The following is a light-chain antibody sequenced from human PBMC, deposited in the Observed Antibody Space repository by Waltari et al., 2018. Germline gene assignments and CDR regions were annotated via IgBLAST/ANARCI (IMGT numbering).Light chain of an antibody. CDR2: EVS. V-gene: IGLV2-14*01. CDR1: SRDGGCSTS. Sequence: QSALTQPASVSGSPGQSITISCTGTSRDGGCSTSVSWYQQHPGKAPKLMIYEVSNRPSGVSNRFSGSKSGNTASLTISGLQAEDEADYYCSSYTSSSTLVFGGGTKLTVL. CDR3: SSYTSSSTLV. J-gene: IGLJ2*01.